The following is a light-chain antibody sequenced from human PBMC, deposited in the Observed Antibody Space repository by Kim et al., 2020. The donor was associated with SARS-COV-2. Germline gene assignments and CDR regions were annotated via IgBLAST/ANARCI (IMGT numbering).Light chain of an antibody. Sequence: QSALTQPASVSGSPGQSITNSCTGTSSDVGGYDYVSWYQQHPGKAPKLMIYDVSKRPSGISSRFSGSKSGNTASLTISGLQAEDEADYYCSSYTSSSTYVFGTGTKVTVL. CDR2: DVS. CDR3: SSYTSSSTYV. J-gene: IGLJ1*01. CDR1: SSDVGGYDY. V-gene: IGLV2-14*01.